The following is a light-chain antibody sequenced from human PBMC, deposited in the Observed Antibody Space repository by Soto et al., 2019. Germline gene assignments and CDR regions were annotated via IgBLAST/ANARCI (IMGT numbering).Light chain of an antibody. CDR2: DAS. Sequence: DIQMTQSPSTLSASVGYRFTITCRASQSIGRWLAWYQQKPGKAPKVLIYDASTLKSGVPSRFSGSGSGTDFTLAISSLQPEDFATYYCQQSYSTLITFGGGTKGDIK. CDR1: QSIGRW. V-gene: IGKV1-39*01. J-gene: IGKJ4*01. CDR3: QQSYSTLIT.